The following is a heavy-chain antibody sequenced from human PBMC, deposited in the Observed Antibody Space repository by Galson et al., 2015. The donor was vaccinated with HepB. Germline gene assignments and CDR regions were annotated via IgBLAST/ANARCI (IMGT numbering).Heavy chain of an antibody. D-gene: IGHD4-23*01. V-gene: IGHV1-18*01. CDR1: GYTFTSYG. J-gene: IGHJ4*02. CDR3: ARDPYGGNSGGLDY. Sequence: SVKVSCKASGYTFTSYGISWVRQAPGQGLEWMGWISAYNGNTNYAQKLQGRVTMTTDTSTSTAYMELRSLRSDDTAVYYRARDPYGGNSGGLDYWGQGTLVTVSS. CDR2: ISAYNGNT.